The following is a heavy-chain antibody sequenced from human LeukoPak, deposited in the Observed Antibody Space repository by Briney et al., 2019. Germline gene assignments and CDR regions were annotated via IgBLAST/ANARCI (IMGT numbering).Heavy chain of an antibody. CDR3: AKTMGAIDHDY. V-gene: IGHV3-23*01. CDR1: GFTFSGFA. J-gene: IGHJ4*02. D-gene: IGHD2-2*02. CDR2: IGGSRGST. Sequence: PGGSLRLSCAASGFTFSGFAMSWVRQAPGKGLEWVSTIGGSRGSTYYADSVKGRFTISRDNSKHTLYLQMNSLRAEDTAVYYCAKTMGAIDHDYWGQGTLVTVSS.